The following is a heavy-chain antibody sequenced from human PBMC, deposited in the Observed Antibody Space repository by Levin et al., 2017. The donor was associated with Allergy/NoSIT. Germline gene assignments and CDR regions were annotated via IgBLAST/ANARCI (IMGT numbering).Heavy chain of an antibody. V-gene: IGHV3-48*04. Sequence: GGSLRLSCVASGFTFSSYSMHWVRQGPGKGLEWVSYISHSGGTIYYADSVKGRFTISRDNAKNSLYLQMNSLSVEDTAVYRCARDDYIGFWGQGTMVTVSS. CDR1: GFTFSSYS. CDR2: ISHSGGTI. CDR3: ARDDYIGF. D-gene: IGHD4-11*01. J-gene: IGHJ3*01.